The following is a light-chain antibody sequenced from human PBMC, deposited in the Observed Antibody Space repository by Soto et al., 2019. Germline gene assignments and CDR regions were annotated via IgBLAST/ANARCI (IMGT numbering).Light chain of an antibody. CDR3: QQYGSSPPT. J-gene: IGKJ2*01. CDR2: GAS. V-gene: IGKV3-20*01. Sequence: EIVLTQSPGTLSLSPGERATLSCRASQSVSSSYLAWYQQKPGQAHRLLIYGASSRATGIPDRFSGSGSGTDFTHTISRLEPEDFAVYYCQQYGSSPPTFGQGTKLEIK. CDR1: QSVSSSY.